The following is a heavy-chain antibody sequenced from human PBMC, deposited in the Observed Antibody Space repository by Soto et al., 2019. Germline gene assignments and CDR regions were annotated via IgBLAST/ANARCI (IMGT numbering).Heavy chain of an antibody. CDR2: IYYSGST. D-gene: IGHD2-2*01. CDR1: GGSISSGDYY. Sequence: SETLSLTCTVSGGSISSGDYYWSWIRQPPWNGLEWIGYIYYSGSTYYNPSLKSRVTISVDTSKNQFSLKLSSVTAADTAVYYCARGVPAAMSVDWLSQLDWGQGTLVTVSS. J-gene: IGHJ4*02. CDR3: ARGVPAAMSVDWLSQLD. V-gene: IGHV4-30-4*01.